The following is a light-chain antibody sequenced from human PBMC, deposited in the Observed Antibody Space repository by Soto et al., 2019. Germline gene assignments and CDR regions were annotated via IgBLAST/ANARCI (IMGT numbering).Light chain of an antibody. V-gene: IGLV3-21*04. J-gene: IGLJ2*01. Sequence: SYELTQSPSMSVAPGETATITCGGSGIGRKNVHWYQQKPGQAPVLLIYYDKDRPSGIPERFSGSNSGNTATLTISEVEAGDEADDDCQVWDSGSDHPVFGGGTQLTVL. CDR2: YDK. CDR3: QVWDSGSDHPV. CDR1: GIGRKN.